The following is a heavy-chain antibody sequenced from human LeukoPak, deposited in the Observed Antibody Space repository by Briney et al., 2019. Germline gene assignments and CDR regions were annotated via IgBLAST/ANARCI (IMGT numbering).Heavy chain of an antibody. CDR3: ARDGRAYYDSSGPGGY. J-gene: IGHJ4*02. V-gene: IGHV1-18*01. Sequence: ASVKVSCKASGYTFTSYGISWVRQAPGQGLEWMGWISAYNGNTNYAQKLQGRVTMTTDTSTSTAYMELRSLRSDDTVVYYCARDGRAYYDSSGPGGYWGQGTLVTVSS. CDR1: GYTFTSYG. CDR2: ISAYNGNT. D-gene: IGHD3-22*01.